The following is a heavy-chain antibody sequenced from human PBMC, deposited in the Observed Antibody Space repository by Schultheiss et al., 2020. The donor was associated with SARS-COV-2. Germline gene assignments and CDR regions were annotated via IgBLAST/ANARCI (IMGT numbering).Heavy chain of an antibody. Sequence: GGSLRLSCAASGFTVSSNYMSWVRQAPGKGLEWVSVIYSGGSTYYADSVKGRFTISRDNSKNTLYLQMNSLRAEDTAVYYCARIPHYYDSSGMESYWGQGTLVTVSS. D-gene: IGHD3-22*01. V-gene: IGHV3-53*01. J-gene: IGHJ4*02. CDR1: GFTVSSNY. CDR3: ARIPHYYDSSGMESY. CDR2: IYSGGST.